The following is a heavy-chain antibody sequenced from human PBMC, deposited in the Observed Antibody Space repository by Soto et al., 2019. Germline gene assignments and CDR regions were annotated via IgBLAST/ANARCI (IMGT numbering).Heavy chain of an antibody. CDR3: ARAPGYTGYATGGRFAP. D-gene: IGHD5-12*01. CDR2: IIPIFGTA. Sequence: QVQLVQSGAEVKKPGSSVRVSCKASGGALRNNAITWVRQAPGQGLEWMGEIIPIFGTANYAQKFQGRVTSTADTSTNTIYADLSSLTSEDTAVYYCARAPGYTGYATGGRFAPWGQGPLVNVSS. J-gene: IGHJ5*02. V-gene: IGHV1-69*06. CDR1: GGALRNNA.